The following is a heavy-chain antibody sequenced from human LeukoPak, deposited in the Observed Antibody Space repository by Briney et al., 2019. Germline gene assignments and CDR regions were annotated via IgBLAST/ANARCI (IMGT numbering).Heavy chain of an antibody. V-gene: IGHV4-59*01. D-gene: IGHD6-13*01. CDR2: IYYSGST. CDR1: GGSISSYY. J-gene: IGHJ4*02. Sequence: SETLFLTCSVSGGSISSYYWSWIRQPPGKGLEWIGYIYYSGSTNYNPSLKSRVTISVDTSENQLSLKLSSVTAADTALYYCARAHTSSWYMDYWGQGTLVTVSS. CDR3: ARAHTSSWYMDY.